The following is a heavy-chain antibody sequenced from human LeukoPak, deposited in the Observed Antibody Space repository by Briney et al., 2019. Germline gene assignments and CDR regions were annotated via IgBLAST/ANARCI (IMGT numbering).Heavy chain of an antibody. CDR1: GFTFSTYS. D-gene: IGHD3-16*01. Sequence: GESLKISCKGSGFTFSTYSFAWVRQMPGKGLEWMGVIYAGDSSTRYSPSFQGLVTISVDKSISTAYLQWSSLKASDSAIYYCARHSCYDSWGQGTLVTVSS. J-gene: IGHJ4*02. CDR2: IYAGDSST. CDR3: ARHSCYDS. V-gene: IGHV5-51*01.